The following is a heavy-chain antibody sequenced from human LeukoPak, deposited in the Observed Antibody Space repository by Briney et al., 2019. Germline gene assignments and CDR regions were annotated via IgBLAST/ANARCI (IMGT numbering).Heavy chain of an antibody. D-gene: IGHD5-18*01. V-gene: IGHV4-31*03. Sequence: PSQTLSLTCTVSGGSISSGGYYWSWIRQHPGKGLEWIGYIYYSGSTYYNPSLKSRVTISVDTSKNQFSLKLSSVTAAGTAVYYCARDVGYSYGYPYYFDYWGQGTLVTVSS. J-gene: IGHJ4*02. CDR3: ARDVGYSYGYPYYFDY. CDR1: GGSISSGGYY. CDR2: IYYSGST.